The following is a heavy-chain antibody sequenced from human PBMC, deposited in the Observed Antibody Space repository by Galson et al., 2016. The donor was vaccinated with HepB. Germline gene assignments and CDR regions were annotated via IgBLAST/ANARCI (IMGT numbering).Heavy chain of an antibody. Sequence: SETLSLTCGVDGGSFNAYYWTWIRQPPGKGLEWIGEINYAGSTKYNPSLKSRVALSVDTSRNQFSLKLNSVTAADTAVYYCARVVVAATNWFDTWGQGALVTVSS. D-gene: IGHD2-15*01. CDR3: ARVVVAATNWFDT. V-gene: IGHV4-34*01. CDR1: GGSFNAYY. CDR2: INYAGST. J-gene: IGHJ5*02.